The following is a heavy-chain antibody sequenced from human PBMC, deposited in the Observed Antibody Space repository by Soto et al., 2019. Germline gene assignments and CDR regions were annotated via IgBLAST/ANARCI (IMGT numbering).Heavy chain of an antibody. Sequence: QVQLVESGGGVVQPGRSLRLSCAASGFTFSSYAMHWVRQAPGKGLEWVAVISYDGSNKYYADSVKGRFTISRDNSKNTLYLQMNSLRAEDRAVYYCARVRGQIDYYYYVMDVWGQGPRSPSP. CDR3: ARVRGQIDYYYYVMDV. CDR2: ISYDGSNK. V-gene: IGHV3-30-3*01. D-gene: IGHD3-10*01. J-gene: IGHJ6*02. CDR1: GFTFSSYA.